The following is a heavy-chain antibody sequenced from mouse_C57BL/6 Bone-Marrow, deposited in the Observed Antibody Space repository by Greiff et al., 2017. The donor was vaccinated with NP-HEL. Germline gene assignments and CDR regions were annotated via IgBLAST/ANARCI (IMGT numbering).Heavy chain of an antibody. Sequence: EVQRVESGEGLVKPGGSLKLSCAASGFTFSSYAMSWVRQTPEKRLEWVAYISSGGDYIYYADTVKGRVTISRDNARNTLYLQMSSLKSEDTAMDYCTRGVGYGSSYHWYFDVWGTGTTVTVSS. J-gene: IGHJ1*03. V-gene: IGHV5-9-1*02. CDR3: TRGVGYGSSYHWYFDV. CDR2: ISSGGDYI. D-gene: IGHD1-1*01. CDR1: GFTFSSYA.